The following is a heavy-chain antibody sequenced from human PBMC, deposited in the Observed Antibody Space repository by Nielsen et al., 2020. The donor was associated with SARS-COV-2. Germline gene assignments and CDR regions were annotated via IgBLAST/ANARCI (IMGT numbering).Heavy chain of an antibody. CDR3: ARARATIFGLVMSYGMDV. CDR2: INPNSGGT. Sequence: ASVKVSCKASGYTFTSDYIHWLRQAPGQGLEWMGWINPNSGGTDYAQKFQGTVTMTRDASISTVYMELTSDDTAVYYCARARATIFGLVMSYGMDVWGQGTTVAVSS. V-gene: IGHV1-2*02. CDR1: GYTFTSDY. D-gene: IGHD3/OR15-3a*01. J-gene: IGHJ6*02.